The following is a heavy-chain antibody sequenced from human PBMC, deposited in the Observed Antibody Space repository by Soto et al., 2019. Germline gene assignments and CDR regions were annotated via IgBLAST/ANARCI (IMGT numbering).Heavy chain of an antibody. V-gene: IGHV3-33*03. Sequence: GGSLRLSCAASGFTFSSYGMHWVRQAPGKGLEWVAVVWYDGSNKYYADSVKGRFTISRDNAKNTLYLQVNRLRVEDTAVYYCSRGVPNCSSSSCYFYFWGQGILVTVSS. CDR3: SRGVPNCSSSSCYFYF. CDR2: VWYDGSNK. D-gene: IGHD2-2*01. CDR1: GFTFSSYG. J-gene: IGHJ4*02.